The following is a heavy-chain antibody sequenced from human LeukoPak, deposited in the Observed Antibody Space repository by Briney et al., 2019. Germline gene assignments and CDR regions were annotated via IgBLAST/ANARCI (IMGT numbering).Heavy chain of an antibody. Sequence: GGSLRLSCAVSGFTFSSYAMNWVRQAPGEGLEWVSTISGSGGSTYYADSVKGRFTISRDNSKNTLYLQMNSLRAEDTAVYYCAVVYGDYNPGAFDIWGQGTMVTVSS. CDR3: AVVYGDYNPGAFDI. CDR1: GFTFSSYA. V-gene: IGHV3-23*01. D-gene: IGHD4-17*01. J-gene: IGHJ3*02. CDR2: ISGSGGST.